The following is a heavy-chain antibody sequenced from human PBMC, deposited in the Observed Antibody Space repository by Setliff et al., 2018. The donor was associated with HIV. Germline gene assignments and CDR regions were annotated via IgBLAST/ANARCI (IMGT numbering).Heavy chain of an antibody. CDR3: ARDSRDGYQATYYYGMDV. V-gene: IGHV3-30-3*01. J-gene: IGHJ6*02. D-gene: IGHD5-12*01. Sequence: PGGSLRLSCAASGFTFSSYAMHWVRQAPGKGLEWVAVISYDGSNKYYADSVKGRFTISRDNAKNSLYLQMNSLRAEDTAVYYCARDSRDGYQATYYYGMDVWGQGTPVTVSS. CDR2: ISYDGSNK. CDR1: GFTFSSYA.